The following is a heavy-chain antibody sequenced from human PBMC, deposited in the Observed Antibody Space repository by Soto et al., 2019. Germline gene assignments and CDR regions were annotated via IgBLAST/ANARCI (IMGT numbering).Heavy chain of an antibody. V-gene: IGHV1-69*06. Sequence: ASVKVSCKASGGTFSSLDINWVRQAPGQGLEWMGGIIPISETTNYAQIFQGRVSIVADISTSTAYMELSRLRSEDTAVYYCARALLSHSYDSGGYDSYFHAMDVWGQGTPVTVSS. J-gene: IGHJ6*02. CDR2: IIPISETT. CDR3: ARALLSHSYDSGGYDSYFHAMDV. D-gene: IGHD3-22*01. CDR1: GGTFSSLD.